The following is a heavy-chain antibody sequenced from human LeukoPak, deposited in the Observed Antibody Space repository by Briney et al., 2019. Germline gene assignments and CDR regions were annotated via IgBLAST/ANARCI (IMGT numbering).Heavy chain of an antibody. CDR3: ARVMGATGYYYYGMDV. CDR2: IIPIFGTA. CDR1: GGTFSSYA. J-gene: IGHJ6*02. Sequence: SVTVSCKASGGTFSSYAISWVRQAPGQGLEWMGGIIPIFGTANYAQKFQGRVTITADESTSTAYMELSSLRSEDTAVYYCARVMGATGYYYYGMDVWGQGTTVTVSS. D-gene: IGHD1-26*01. V-gene: IGHV1-69*13.